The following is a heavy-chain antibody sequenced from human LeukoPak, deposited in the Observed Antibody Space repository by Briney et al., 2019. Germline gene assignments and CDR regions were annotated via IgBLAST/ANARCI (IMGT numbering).Heavy chain of an antibody. CDR3: AEDSRGSYYGGYFDY. CDR2: ISYDGSNK. D-gene: IGHD1-26*01. V-gene: IGHV3-30*18. CDR1: GFTFSSYG. J-gene: IGHJ4*02. Sequence: PGRSLRLSCAASGFTFSSYGMHWVRQAPGKGLEWVAVISYDGSNKYYADSVKGRFTISRDNSKNTLYLQMNSLRAEDTAVYYCAEDSRGSYYGGYFDYWGQGTLVTVSS.